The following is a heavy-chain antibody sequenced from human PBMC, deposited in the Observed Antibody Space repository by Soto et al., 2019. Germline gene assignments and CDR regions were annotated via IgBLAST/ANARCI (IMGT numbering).Heavy chain of an antibody. J-gene: IGHJ4*02. V-gene: IGHV3-53*01. CDR1: ECSVSSNH. CDR3: ASQGYSRWADY. CDR2: INRGGLT. Sequence: GGSLRLSCAASECSVSSNHMSWVRQAPGRGLEWVSVINRGGLTCYTDSVKGRFTISRDNSKNTLYLQMNSLRAEDTAVYYCASQGYSRWADYWGQGTLVTVSS. D-gene: IGHD6-13*01.